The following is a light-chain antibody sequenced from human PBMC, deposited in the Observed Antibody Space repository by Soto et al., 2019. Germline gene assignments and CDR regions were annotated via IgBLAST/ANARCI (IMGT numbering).Light chain of an antibody. CDR3: QAYDYSLTASV. V-gene: IGLV1-40*01. Sequence: QSVLTQPPSVSGAPGQRVTLSCTGNSSNLGAGYDVHWYQQLPGAAPKLVIFGNRNRPSGVPERFSGSKSGTSASLAITGLQAEDEAHYYCQAYDYSLTASVFCGGTKLTVL. J-gene: IGLJ3*02. CDR1: SSNLGAGYD. CDR2: GNR.